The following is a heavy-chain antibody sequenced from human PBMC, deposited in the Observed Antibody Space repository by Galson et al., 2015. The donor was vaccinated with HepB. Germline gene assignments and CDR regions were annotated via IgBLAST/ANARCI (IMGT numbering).Heavy chain of an antibody. J-gene: IGHJ6*02. V-gene: IGHV3-30*18. CDR1: GFTFSSYA. CDR2: ISYDGSNK. D-gene: IGHD4-17*01. CDR3: AKDRAYGDYGEDCYCFCCMDV. Sequence: SLRLSCAASGFTFSSYAMHWVRQAPGKGLEWVAVISYDGSNKYYADSVKGRFTISRDNSKNTMYLQMNSLRAEDTAVYYCAKDRAYGDYGEDCYCFCCMDVWGQGTTVTVSS.